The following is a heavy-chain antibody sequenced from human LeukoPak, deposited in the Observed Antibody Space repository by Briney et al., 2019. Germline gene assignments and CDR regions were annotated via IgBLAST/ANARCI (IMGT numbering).Heavy chain of an antibody. CDR2: IRYDGSNK. CDR1: GFTFRSYG. D-gene: IGHD5-18*01. J-gene: IGHJ4*02. Sequence: GGSLRLPCAASGFTFRSYGMHWVRQAPGKGLKGVAFIRYDGSNKYYAGSVKGRFTIYRDNAKNSLYLQMNSLRAEDTAVYYCARDSTWIPGIFDYWGQGTLVTVSS. CDR3: ARDSTWIPGIFDY. V-gene: IGHV3-30*02.